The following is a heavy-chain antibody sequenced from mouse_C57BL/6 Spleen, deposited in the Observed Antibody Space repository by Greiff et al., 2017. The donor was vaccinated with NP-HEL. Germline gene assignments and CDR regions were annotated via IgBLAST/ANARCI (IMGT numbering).Heavy chain of an antibody. J-gene: IGHJ4*01. CDR3: ARYDGYSYYAMDY. CDR1: GYTFTSYW. V-gene: IGHV1-72*01. Sequence: QVQLQQPGAELVKPGASVKLSCKASGYTFTSYWMHWVKQRPGRGLEWIGRIDPNSGGTKYNEKFKSKATLTVDKPSSTAYMQRSSLTSEDSAVYYCARYDGYSYYAMDYWGQGTSVTVSS. D-gene: IGHD2-3*01. CDR2: IDPNSGGT.